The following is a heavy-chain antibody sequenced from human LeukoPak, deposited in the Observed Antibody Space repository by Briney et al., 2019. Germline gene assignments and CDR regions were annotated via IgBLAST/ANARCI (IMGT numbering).Heavy chain of an antibody. CDR1: GFTFSSYG. CDR2: IWYDGSNK. Sequence: GRSLRLSCAASGFTFSSYGMHWVRQAPGKGLEWVAVIWYDGSNKYYADSVKGRFTISRDNSKNTLYLQMNSLRAEDTAVYYCAKDQDGGANVLLVYWGQGTLVTVSS. CDR3: AKDQDGGANVLLVY. J-gene: IGHJ4*02. D-gene: IGHD1-26*01. V-gene: IGHV3-33*06.